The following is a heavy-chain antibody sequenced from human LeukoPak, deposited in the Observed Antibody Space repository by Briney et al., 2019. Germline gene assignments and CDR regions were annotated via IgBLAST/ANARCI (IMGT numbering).Heavy chain of an antibody. CDR3: AKGIYSSGWSYFDY. CDR2: LSGSGITT. CDR1: GFTFSNSA. Sequence: GGSLRLTCAASGFTFSNSAMSWVRQAPGKGLEWVSTLSGSGITTYYADSVKGRFTISRDNSKNTLYLQMNSLRAEDTAVYYCAKGIYSSGWSYFDYWGHGTLVTVSS. J-gene: IGHJ4*01. D-gene: IGHD6-19*01. V-gene: IGHV3-23*01.